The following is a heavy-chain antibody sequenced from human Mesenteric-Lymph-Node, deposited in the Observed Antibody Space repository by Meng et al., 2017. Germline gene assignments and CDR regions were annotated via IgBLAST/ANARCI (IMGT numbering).Heavy chain of an antibody. Sequence: QVGLQEPGPGLVEPSQTLSLTCTASGGSVSSGNTYWIWTRQPPGKSLEWIGYIYYSGRTYYNPSLESRVTMSVDTSKNQFSLNLNSVTAADTAVYYCARVGWRQWSFDLWGRGTLVTVSS. CDR2: IYYSGRT. J-gene: IGHJ2*01. CDR1: GGSVSSGNTY. D-gene: IGHD5-18*01. CDR3: ARVGWRQWSFDL. V-gene: IGHV4-30-4*01.